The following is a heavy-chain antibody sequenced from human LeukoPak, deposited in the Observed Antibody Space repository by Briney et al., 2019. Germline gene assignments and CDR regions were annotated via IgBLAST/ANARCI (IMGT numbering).Heavy chain of an antibody. CDR2: ISSSGSTI. CDR1: GFTFSSYE. V-gene: IGHV3-48*03. Sequence: GGSLRLSCAASGFTFSSYEMNWVRQAPGKGLEWVSYISSSGSTIYYADSVKGRFTISRDNAKNSLYLQMNSLRAEDTAVYYCARDIEYSSSSDGDYWGQGTLVTVSP. J-gene: IGHJ4*02. CDR3: ARDIEYSSSSDGDY. D-gene: IGHD6-6*01.